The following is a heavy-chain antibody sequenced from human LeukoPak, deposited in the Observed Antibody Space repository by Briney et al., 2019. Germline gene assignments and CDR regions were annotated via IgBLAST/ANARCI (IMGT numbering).Heavy chain of an antibody. V-gene: IGHV1-2*02. CDR3: AREGADTAMVKTHFDY. J-gene: IGHJ4*02. CDR1: GYTFTGYY. D-gene: IGHD5-18*01. Sequence: ASVKVSCKASGYTFTGYYMHWVRQAPGQGLERMGWINPNSGGTNYAQKFQGRVTMTRDTSISTAYMELSRLRSDDTAVYYCAREGADTAMVKTHFDYWGQGTLVTVSS. CDR2: INPNSGGT.